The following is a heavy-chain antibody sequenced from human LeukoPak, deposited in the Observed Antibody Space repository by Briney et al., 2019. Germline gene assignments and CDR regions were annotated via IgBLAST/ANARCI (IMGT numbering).Heavy chain of an antibody. CDR3: ARVGSTVSTRYYFYYMDV. CDR1: GFTFSRYA. D-gene: IGHD4-11*01. CDR2: ISSNGGST. J-gene: IGHJ6*03. Sequence: GGSLRLSCAASGFTFSRYAMHWVRQAPGKGLEYDSAISSNGGSTYYANSVKGRFTISRDNSKNTLDLQMGSLRAEDMAVYYCARVGSTVSTRYYFYYMDVWGKGTTVTVSS. V-gene: IGHV3-64*01.